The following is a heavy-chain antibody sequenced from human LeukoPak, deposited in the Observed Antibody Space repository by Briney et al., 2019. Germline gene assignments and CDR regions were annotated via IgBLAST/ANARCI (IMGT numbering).Heavy chain of an antibody. J-gene: IGHJ4*02. V-gene: IGHV3-23*01. CDR2: IRGSGGST. CDR1: GFTFSSYA. D-gene: IGHD3-3*01. CDR3: AKWNHYDFWSGSYYFDY. Sequence: GGSLRLSCEASGFTFSSYAMTGVRQAPGKGREGVSAIRGSGGSTYYADSVKGRFTVSRDNSKNTLYLQMNSLRAEDTAVYYCAKWNHYDFWSGSYYFDYWGQGTLVTVSS.